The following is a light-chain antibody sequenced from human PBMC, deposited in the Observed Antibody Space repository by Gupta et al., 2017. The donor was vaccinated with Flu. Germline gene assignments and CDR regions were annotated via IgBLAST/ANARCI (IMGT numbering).Light chain of an antibody. J-gene: IGLJ2*01. CDR3: NSRDSKTHYLEV. Sequence: SSDLTQDSAVSVALGQTVKITCQGDSLWNYYAGWYQQKPGQAPRLVFYGKANRPSGVPDRFSGSSSGNTASLIITGAQAEDEADYYCNSRDSKTHYLEVFGGGTKLTVL. CDR1: SLWNYY. CDR2: GKA. V-gene: IGLV3-19*01.